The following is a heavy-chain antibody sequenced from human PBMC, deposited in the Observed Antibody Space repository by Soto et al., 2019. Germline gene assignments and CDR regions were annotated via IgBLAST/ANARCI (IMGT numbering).Heavy chain of an antibody. J-gene: IGHJ4*02. D-gene: IGHD1-26*01. CDR3: ASIGSYRSFDY. V-gene: IGHV4-34*01. CDR2: INHSGST. CDR1: GGSFSGYY. Sequence: PSETLSLTCAVYGGSFSGYYWSWIRQPPGKGLEWIGEINHSGSTNYNPSLKSRVTISVDTSKNQLSLKLSSVTAADTAVYYCASIGSYRSFDYWGQGTLVTVSS.